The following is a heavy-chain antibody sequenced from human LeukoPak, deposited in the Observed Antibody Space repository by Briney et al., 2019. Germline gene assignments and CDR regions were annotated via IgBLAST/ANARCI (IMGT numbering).Heavy chain of an antibody. J-gene: IGHJ4*02. CDR2: IYYSGST. CDR3: ARGGSTYYFDY. V-gene: IGHV4-59*01. D-gene: IGHD2-2*01. Sequence: SETLSLTCTVSGGSISSYYWSWIRQPPGKGLEWIGYIYYSGSTNYNPSLKSRVTISVDTSKNQFSLKLSSVTAADTAVYYCARGGSTYYFDYWGQGTLVTVSS. CDR1: GGSISSYY.